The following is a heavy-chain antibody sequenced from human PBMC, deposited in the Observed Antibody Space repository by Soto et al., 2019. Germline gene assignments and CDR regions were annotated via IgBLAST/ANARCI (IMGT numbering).Heavy chain of an antibody. D-gene: IGHD4-17*01. CDR2: ISGSGGST. CDR3: AKKATVPDYYYYYMDV. Sequence: GGSLRLSCAASGFTFSSYAMSWVRQAPGKGLEWVSAISGSGGSTYYADSVKGRFTISRDNSKNTLYLQMNSLRAEDTAVYYCAKKATVPDYYYYYMDVWGKGTTVTVSS. CDR1: GFTFSSYA. J-gene: IGHJ6*03. V-gene: IGHV3-23*01.